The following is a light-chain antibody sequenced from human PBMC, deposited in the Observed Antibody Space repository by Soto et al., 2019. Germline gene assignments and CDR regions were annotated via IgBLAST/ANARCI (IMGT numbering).Light chain of an antibody. Sequence: EIVLTQSPGTLSLSPGERATLSCRASQTVSSNSLAWYHQKPGQAPRLLIYGASSRATGIPDRFSGSGSGTDFTLTISRLEPEDFEVYYCQLYGSSARTFGQGTKVDIK. CDR2: GAS. CDR1: QTVSSNS. V-gene: IGKV3-20*01. CDR3: QLYGSSART. J-gene: IGKJ1*01.